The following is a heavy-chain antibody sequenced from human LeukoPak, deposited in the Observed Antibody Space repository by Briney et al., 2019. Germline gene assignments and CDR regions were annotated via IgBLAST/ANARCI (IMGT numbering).Heavy chain of an antibody. CDR1: GFNLSVYG. CDR3: ARAKGDLIDY. V-gene: IGHV3-33*01. Sequence: PGGSLRLSCTASGFNLSVYGMHWVRQAPGKGLEWVAVMWRDGSNKHYADSVKGRCTMSRDKSKNTLYLEMNSLRGEDTAVYYCARAKGDLIDYWGQGTMVIVSS. CDR2: MWRDGSNK. D-gene: IGHD2-21*02. J-gene: IGHJ4*02.